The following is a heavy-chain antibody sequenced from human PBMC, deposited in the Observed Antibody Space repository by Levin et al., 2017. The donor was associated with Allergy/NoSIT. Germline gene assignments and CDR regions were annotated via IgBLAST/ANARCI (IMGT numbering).Heavy chain of an antibody. D-gene: IGHD3-10*01. J-gene: IGHJ4*02. CDR2: ISYDGSNK. Sequence: GGSLRLSCAASGFTFSSYAMHWVRQAPGKGLEWVAVISYDGSNKYYADSVKGRFTISRDNSKNTLYLQMNSLRAEDTAVYYCARDPSAGFGVRYFDYWGQGTLVTVSS. CDR1: GFTFSSYA. CDR3: ARDPSAGFGVRYFDY. V-gene: IGHV3-30-3*01.